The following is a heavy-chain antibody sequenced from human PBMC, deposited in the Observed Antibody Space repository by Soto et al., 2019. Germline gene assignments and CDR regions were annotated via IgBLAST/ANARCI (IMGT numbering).Heavy chain of an antibody. CDR1: GYTFTSQY. Sequence: QVHLVQSGAEVKKPGASVKVSCKASGYTFTSQYMHWVRQAPGQGLEWMGIVNPSTGSTNYAQKFQGRFTMTSYTSTNTVYMELTSLRSEDTAVYYWARDPSDSSGYYFDNWGQGTLVTVSS. V-gene: IGHV1-46*01. CDR2: VNPSTGST. D-gene: IGHD3-22*01. J-gene: IGHJ4*02. CDR3: ARDPSDSSGYYFDN.